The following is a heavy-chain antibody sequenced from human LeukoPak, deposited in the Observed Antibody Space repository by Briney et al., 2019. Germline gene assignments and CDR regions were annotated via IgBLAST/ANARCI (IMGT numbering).Heavy chain of an antibody. J-gene: IGHJ4*02. D-gene: IGHD5-18*01. CDR2: INWNGGST. V-gene: IGHV3-20*04. CDR3: ARALWGDHGIDY. Sequence: GGSLRLTCAASGCTFDDYGMSWVRQAPGKGLEWISGINWNGGSTGYADSVKGRVTISRDNAKNPLSLQITNLTADDTAVYYCARALWGDHGIDYWGQGTLVTVSS. CDR1: GCTFDDYG.